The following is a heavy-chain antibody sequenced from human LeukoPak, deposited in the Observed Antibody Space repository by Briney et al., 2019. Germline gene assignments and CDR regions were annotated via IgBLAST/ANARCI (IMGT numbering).Heavy chain of an antibody. D-gene: IGHD3-10*01. CDR1: GFIFSSYA. Sequence: PGGSLRLSCAASGFIFSSYAMHWVRQARGKGLEWVSFITYSGSTYYAGSVKGRFTISRDNTKNSLYLQMNSLRTEDTALYYCAKAYYYADSTYSPFDYWGQGTLVTVSS. V-gene: IGHV3-43D*03. CDR2: ITYSGST. J-gene: IGHJ4*02. CDR3: AKAYYYADSTYSPFDY.